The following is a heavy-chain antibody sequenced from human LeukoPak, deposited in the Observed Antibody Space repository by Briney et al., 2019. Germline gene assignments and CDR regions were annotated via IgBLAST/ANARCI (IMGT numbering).Heavy chain of an antibody. V-gene: IGHV1-58*01. D-gene: IGHD3-16*01. Sequence: SVKVSCKASGFTFTSSAVQWVRQARGQRLEWIGWIVVGSGNTNYAQKFQERVTITRDMSTSTAYMELSSLRSEDTAVYYCARGGKGLSTFDYWGQGTLVTVSS. CDR3: ARGGKGLSTFDY. CDR1: GFTFTSSA. J-gene: IGHJ4*02. CDR2: IVVGSGNT.